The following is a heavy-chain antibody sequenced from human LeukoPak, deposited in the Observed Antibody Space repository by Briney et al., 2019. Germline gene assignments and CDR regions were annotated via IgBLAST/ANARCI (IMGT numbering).Heavy chain of an antibody. J-gene: IGHJ6*03. CDR1: GGSISSYY. V-gene: IGHV4-59*01. CDR3: ARGGYYYYYMDV. Sequence: PSETLSLTCTVSGGSISSYYWSWIRQPPGKGLEWIGYIYYSGSPNYNPSLKSRVTISVDTSKNQFSLKLSSVTAADTAVYYCARGGYYYYYMDVWGKGTTVTVSS. CDR2: IYYSGSP.